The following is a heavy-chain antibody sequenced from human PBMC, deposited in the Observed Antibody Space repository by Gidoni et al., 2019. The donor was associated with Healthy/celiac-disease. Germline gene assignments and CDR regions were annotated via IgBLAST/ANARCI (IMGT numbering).Heavy chain of an antibody. CDR2: TRNKANSYTT. CDR3: VVVVVAATNFDY. V-gene: IGHV3-72*01. J-gene: IGHJ4*02. D-gene: IGHD2-15*01. Sequence: EVQLVESGGGLVQPGGSLRLSCAASGFTFRDHYMDWVRQAPGKGLKWVGRTRNKANSYTTEYAASVKGRFTISRDDSKNSLYLQMNSLKTEDTAVYYCVVVVVAATNFDYWGQGTLVTVSS. CDR1: GFTFRDHY.